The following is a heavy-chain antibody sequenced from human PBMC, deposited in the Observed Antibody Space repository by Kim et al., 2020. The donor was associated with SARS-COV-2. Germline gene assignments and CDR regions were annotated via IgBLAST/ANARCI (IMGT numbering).Heavy chain of an antibody. D-gene: IGHD2-2*01. CDR3: ASTLDCSSTSCYDAFDI. CDR2: INPNSGGT. V-gene: IGHV1-2*02. CDR1: GYTFTGYY. J-gene: IGHJ3*02. Sequence: ASVKVSCKASGYTFTGYYMHWVRQAPGQGLEWMGWINPNSGGTNYAQKFQGRVTMTRDTSISTAYMELSRLRSDDTAVYYCASTLDCSSTSCYDAFDIWGQGTMVTVSS.